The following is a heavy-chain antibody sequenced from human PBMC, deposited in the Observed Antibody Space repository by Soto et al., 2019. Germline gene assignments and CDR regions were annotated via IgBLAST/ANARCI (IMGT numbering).Heavy chain of an antibody. Sequence: EVQLVESGGGLVKPGGSLRLSCAASGFTFSNAWMSWVRQAPGKGLEWVGRIKSKTDGGTTDYAAPGKGRFTISRDDSRNSLYLQMNSLKTEASAVYYCTTGPPWSRSQSYYGSGSYYKSFDYWGQGALVTVSS. V-gene: IGHV3-15*01. CDR3: TTGPPWSRSQSYYGSGSYYKSFDY. CDR2: IKSKTDGGTT. J-gene: IGHJ4*02. CDR1: GFTFSNAW. D-gene: IGHD3-10*01.